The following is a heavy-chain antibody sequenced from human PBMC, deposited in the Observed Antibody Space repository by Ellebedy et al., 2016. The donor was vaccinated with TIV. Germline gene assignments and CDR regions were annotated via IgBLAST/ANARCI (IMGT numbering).Heavy chain of an antibody. CDR2: INAGNGGT. V-gene: IGHV1-3*01. CDR1: AYTFTGFA. CDR3: ASGAATERPNYAFNM. D-gene: IGHD3-10*01. Sequence: ASVKVSCKAHAYTFTGFALHWVRQAPGQRLEWMGWINAGNGGTQYSQKFQVRVTFTRDTSANTAYMELRSLRSADTALYYCASGAATERPNYAFNMWGQGTMVTVSS. J-gene: IGHJ3*02.